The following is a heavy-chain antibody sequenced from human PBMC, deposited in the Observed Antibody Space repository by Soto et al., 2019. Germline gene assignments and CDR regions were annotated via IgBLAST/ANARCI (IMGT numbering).Heavy chain of an antibody. J-gene: IGHJ5*02. CDR1: GYTFTSYG. Sequence: ASVKVSCKASGYTFTSYGISWVRQAPGQGLEWMGWISAYNGNTNYAQKLQGRVTMTTDTSTSTAYVELRSLRSDDTAVYYCARDRSSSTSCFFDPWGQGTLVTVSS. CDR2: ISAYNGNT. CDR3: ARDRSSSTSCFFDP. V-gene: IGHV1-18*01. D-gene: IGHD2-2*01.